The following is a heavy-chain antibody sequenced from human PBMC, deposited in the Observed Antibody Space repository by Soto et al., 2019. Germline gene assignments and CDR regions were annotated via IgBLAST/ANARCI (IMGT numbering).Heavy chain of an antibody. CDR1: GGSFGNSA. CDR3: ATGVIWIGYFTVDS. Sequence: SVKVSCKASGGSFGNSAINWVRQTPGQGLEWLGGFIPVYRTLNYAQKFQGRVTITADESTGTAYMTLSSLASDDTAVYYCATGVIWIGYFTVDSWGQGTRVTVSS. V-gene: IGHV1-69*13. J-gene: IGHJ4*02. CDR2: FIPVYRTL. D-gene: IGHD3-3*01.